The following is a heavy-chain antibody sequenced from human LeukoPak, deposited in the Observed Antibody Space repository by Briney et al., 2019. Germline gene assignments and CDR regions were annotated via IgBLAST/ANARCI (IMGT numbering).Heavy chain of an antibody. Sequence: PSETLSLTCTVSGGSISSSSYYWGWIRQPPGKGLEWIGSIYYSASTYYNPSLKSRVTISVDTSKNQFSLKLSSVTAADTSGYYCATPPMVRGVTPPFDYWAQGPLVTVSS. V-gene: IGHV4-39*01. J-gene: IGHJ4*02. CDR2: IYYSAST. CDR3: ATPPMVRGVTPPFDY. CDR1: GGSISSSSYY. D-gene: IGHD3-10*01.